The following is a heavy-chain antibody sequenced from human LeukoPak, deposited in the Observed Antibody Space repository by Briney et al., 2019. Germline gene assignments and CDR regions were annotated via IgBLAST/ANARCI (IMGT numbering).Heavy chain of an antibody. CDR1: GYTFTSYY. J-gene: IGHJ4*02. CDR2: INPSGGST. V-gene: IGHV1-46*03. D-gene: IGHD3-3*01. Sequence: ASVKVSCKASGYTFTSYYMHWVRQAPGQGLEWMGVINPSGGSTTYAQKFQGRVTVTRDTSTRTVYVELSSLRSEDTAVYYCARGTYYDFWSGYWGSSTIDYWGQGTLVTVSS. CDR3: ARGTYYDFWSGYWGSSTIDY.